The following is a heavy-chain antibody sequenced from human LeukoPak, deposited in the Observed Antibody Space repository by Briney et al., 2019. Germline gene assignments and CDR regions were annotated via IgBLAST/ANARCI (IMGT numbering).Heavy chain of an antibody. V-gene: IGHV1-2*04. J-gene: IGHJ4*02. CDR1: GYTFTGYY. Sequence: ASVKVSRKASGYTFTGYYMHWVRQAPGQGLEWMGWINPNSGGTNYAQKFQGWVTMTRDTSISTAYMELSRLRSDDTAVYYCARDTGSSWYYFDYWGQGTLVTVSS. D-gene: IGHD6-13*01. CDR2: INPNSGGT. CDR3: ARDTGSSWYYFDY.